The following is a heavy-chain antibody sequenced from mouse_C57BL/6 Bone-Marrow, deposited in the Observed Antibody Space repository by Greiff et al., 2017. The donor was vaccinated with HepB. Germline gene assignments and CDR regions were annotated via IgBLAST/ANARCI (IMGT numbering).Heavy chain of an antibody. Sequence: EVQGVESGAELVRPGASVKLSCTASGFNIKDDYMHWVKQRPEQGLEWIGWIDPENGDTEYASKFQGKATITADTSSNTAYLQLSSLTSEDTAVYYCTLPGYFDVWGTGTTVTVSS. V-gene: IGHV14-4*01. CDR2: IDPENGDT. CDR1: GFNIKDDY. CDR3: TLPGYFDV. J-gene: IGHJ1*03.